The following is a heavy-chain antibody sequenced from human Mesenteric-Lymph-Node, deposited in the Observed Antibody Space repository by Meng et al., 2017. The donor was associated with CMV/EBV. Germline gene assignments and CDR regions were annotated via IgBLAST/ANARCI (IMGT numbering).Heavy chain of an antibody. CDR2: INPDTGSVT. CDR3: ATDYYFWGGYHPNGMDV. J-gene: IGHJ6*02. CDR1: GYAFTGYY. D-gene: IGHD3-3*01. Sequence: ASVKVSCKASGYAFTGYYMHWVRQAPGQGLKWMGWINPDTGSVTNSAQKFQGRVTMTRDTYMSTAYMELGRLRSDDTDVCYCATDYYFWGGYHPNGMDVWGQGTTVTVSS. V-gene: IGHV1-2*02.